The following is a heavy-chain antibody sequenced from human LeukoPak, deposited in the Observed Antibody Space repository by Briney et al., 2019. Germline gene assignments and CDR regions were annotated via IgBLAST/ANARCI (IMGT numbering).Heavy chain of an antibody. V-gene: IGHV3-48*02. J-gene: IGHJ3*02. D-gene: IGHD3-22*01. CDR1: GFTFSSYS. Sequence: GGSLRLSCAASGFTFSSYSMNWVRQAPGKGLEWVSYISSSGSTIYYADSVKGRFTISRDNAKNSLYLQMNSLRDEDTAVYYCARAAITYYYDSSGYYYVWDAFDIWGQGTMVTVSS. CDR2: ISSSGSTI. CDR3: ARAAITYYYDSSGYYYVWDAFDI.